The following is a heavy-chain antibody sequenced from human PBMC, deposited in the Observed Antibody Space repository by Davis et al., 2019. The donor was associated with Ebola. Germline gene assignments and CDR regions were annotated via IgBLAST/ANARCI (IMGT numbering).Heavy chain of an antibody. CDR2: ITSGGTT. CDR3: ANGASPDY. V-gene: IGHV3-23*01. J-gene: IGHJ4*02. D-gene: IGHD4/OR15-4a*01. CDR1: GFIFSNYV. Sequence: GESLKISCAASGFIFSNYVLSWVRQAPGKGLEWVSGITSGGTTFYADSVEGRFIISRDNSKNTVFVQMNNLRDDDTAVYYCANGASPDYWGQGTLVTVSS.